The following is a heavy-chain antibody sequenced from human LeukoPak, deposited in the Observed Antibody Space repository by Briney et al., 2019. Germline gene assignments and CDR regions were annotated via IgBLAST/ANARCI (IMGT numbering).Heavy chain of an antibody. J-gene: IGHJ4*02. Sequence: PGRSLRLSCAASGFTFSTYSMHWVRQAPGKGLEWVSYISGSGSTIYYADSVKGRFTISRDNAKNSLYLQMNSLRDEDTAVYYCARGYYFDYWGQGTLVTVSS. CDR3: ARGYYFDY. CDR1: GFTFSTYS. V-gene: IGHV3-48*02. CDR2: ISGSGSTI.